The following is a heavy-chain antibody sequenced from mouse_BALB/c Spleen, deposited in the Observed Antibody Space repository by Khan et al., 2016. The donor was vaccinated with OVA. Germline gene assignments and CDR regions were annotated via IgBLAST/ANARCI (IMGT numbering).Heavy chain of an antibody. CDR3: ATLYGNRFDF. CDR1: GFNIKDTY. Sequence: VQLKESGAELVKPGASVKLSCSASGFNIKDTYIHWMKQRPEQGLEWIGRIDPPNDDSKYGPKFQAKATLTADTSSNTAYLQLSSLTSEDTAVYYCATLYGNRFDFWGQGTLVSVSA. D-gene: IGHD2-1*01. J-gene: IGHJ3*01. CDR2: IDPPNDDS. V-gene: IGHV14-3*02.